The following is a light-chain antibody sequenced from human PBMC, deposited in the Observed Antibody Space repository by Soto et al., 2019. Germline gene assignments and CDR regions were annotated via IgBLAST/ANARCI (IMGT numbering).Light chain of an antibody. CDR1: SSNIGRNT. CDR2: SNN. V-gene: IGLV1-44*01. CDR3: TTWDDSVNGVV. J-gene: IGLJ2*01. Sequence: QSVLTQPPSASGTPGQRVTISCSGSSSNIGRNTVNWYQQLPGTAHKLLIYSNNQRPSGVPDRFSGSKSGTSASRAISGLQSGDEADYYCTTWDDSVNGVVFGGGTKLTVL.